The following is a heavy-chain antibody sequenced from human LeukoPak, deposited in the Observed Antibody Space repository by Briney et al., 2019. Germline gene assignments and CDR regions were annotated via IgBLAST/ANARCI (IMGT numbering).Heavy chain of an antibody. Sequence: PGGSLRLSCAASGFTFSSYGMHWVRQAPGKGLEWVAVIWYDGSNKYYADSVKGRFTISRDNSKNTLYLQMNSLRAEDTAVYYCARDGRSWDIVVVPAETEFDPWGQGTLVTVSS. CDR2: IWYDGSNK. CDR1: GFTFSSYG. CDR3: ARDGRSWDIVVVPAETEFDP. V-gene: IGHV3-33*01. J-gene: IGHJ5*02. D-gene: IGHD2-2*01.